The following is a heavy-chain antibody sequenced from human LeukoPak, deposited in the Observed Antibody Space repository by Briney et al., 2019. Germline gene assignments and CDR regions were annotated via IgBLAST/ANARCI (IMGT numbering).Heavy chain of an antibody. CDR2: IYYSGST. V-gene: IGHV4-59*01. Sequence: SETLSLTCTVSGGSISSYYWSWIRQPPGKGLEWIGYIYYSGSTNYNPSLKSRVTISVDTSKNQFSLKLSSVTAADTAVYYCASPRTDLTGPKTRGGNYNNFDYWGQGTLVTVSS. CDR3: ASPRTDLTGPKTRGGNYNNFDY. D-gene: IGHD3-16*01. J-gene: IGHJ4*02. CDR1: GGSISSYY.